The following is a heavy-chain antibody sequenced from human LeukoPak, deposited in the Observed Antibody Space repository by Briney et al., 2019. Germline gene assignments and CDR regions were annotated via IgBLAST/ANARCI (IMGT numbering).Heavy chain of an antibody. Sequence: ASVKVPCKASGYTFTSYGISWVRQAPGQGLEWMGWISAYNGNTKYPQKFQGRVTMTTDTSTSTAYMELRSLRSDDTAVYYCARGLPPRRNYDSSGYYSYYFDYWGQGTLVTVSS. CDR2: ISAYNGNT. CDR1: GYTFTSYG. D-gene: IGHD3-22*01. V-gene: IGHV1-18*01. CDR3: ARGLPPRRNYDSSGYYSYYFDY. J-gene: IGHJ4*02.